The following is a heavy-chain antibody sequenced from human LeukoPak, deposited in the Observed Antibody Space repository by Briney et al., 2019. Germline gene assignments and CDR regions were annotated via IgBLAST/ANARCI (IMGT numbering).Heavy chain of an antibody. D-gene: IGHD5-12*01. CDR3: ARGGGYASPIGY. V-gene: IGHV4-59*01. CDR1: GGSISTYY. J-gene: IGHJ4*02. Sequence: SETLSLTCTLSGGSISTYYWSWIRQPLGKGLEWIRYIYHSGSTNYNPSLKSRVTISVDTSKNQFSLKLSSVTAADTAVYYCARGGGYASPIGYWGQGALVTVSS. CDR2: IYHSGST.